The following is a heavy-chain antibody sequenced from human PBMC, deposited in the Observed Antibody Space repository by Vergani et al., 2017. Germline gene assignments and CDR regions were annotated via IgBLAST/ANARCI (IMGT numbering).Heavy chain of an antibody. CDR1: GYTFTSYD. Sequence: QVQLVQSGAEVKKPGASVKVSCKASGYTFTSYDINWVRQAPGQGLEFMGWINTNSGNPTYAPGFTGRFVFSLDTSVSTAYLQISGLKAEDSAVYYCARGLRYFDWLSLDYYGMDVWGQGTTVTVSS. V-gene: IGHV7-4-1*02. J-gene: IGHJ6*02. CDR3: ARGLRYFDWLSLDYYGMDV. CDR2: INTNSGNP. D-gene: IGHD3-9*01.